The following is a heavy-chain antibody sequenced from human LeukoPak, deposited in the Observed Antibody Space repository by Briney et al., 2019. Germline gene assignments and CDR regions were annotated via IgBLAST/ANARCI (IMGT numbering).Heavy chain of an antibody. CDR3: ARDPRYSYDDSGTFDS. CDR1: GGSISSSSYY. Sequence: ETLSLTCTVSGGSISSSSYYWGWIRQPPGKGLEWLANIKQDGSETYYLDSVKGRFTVSRDNAKNSLYLQMNTLRAEDTAIYYCARDPRYSYDDSGTFDSWGQGTLVIVSS. D-gene: IGHD3-22*01. J-gene: IGHJ4*02. CDR2: IKQDGSET. V-gene: IGHV3-7*01.